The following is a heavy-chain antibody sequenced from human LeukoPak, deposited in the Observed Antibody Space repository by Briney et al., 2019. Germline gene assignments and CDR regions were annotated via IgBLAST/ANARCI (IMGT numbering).Heavy chain of an antibody. Sequence: SETLSLTCTVSGGSISSYYWSWIRQPPGKGLEWIGYIYYSGSTNYNPSLKSRVTISVDTSKNQFSLKLSSVTAADTAVYYCARDPGGSSGWYFDYWGQGTLVTVSS. J-gene: IGHJ4*02. CDR2: IYYSGST. CDR1: GGSISSYY. CDR3: ARDPGGSSGWYFDY. V-gene: IGHV4-59*01. D-gene: IGHD6-19*01.